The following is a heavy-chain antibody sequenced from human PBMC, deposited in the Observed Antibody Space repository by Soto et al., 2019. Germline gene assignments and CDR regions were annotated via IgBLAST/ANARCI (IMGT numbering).Heavy chain of an antibody. Sequence: XGSLRPSCAAAGFTLYSYAMSWVRQAPGKGLDWVSGVIGSGAYTSYADAVKGRVTISRDNSKNTLYLQMNSLRAEDTAVYYCAKEGAPNYDFWSPYSSPSRYGMDVWGLGTTVTVSS. V-gene: IGHV3-23*01. D-gene: IGHD3-3*01. CDR1: GFTLYSYA. J-gene: IGHJ6*02. CDR3: AKEGAPNYDFWSPYSSPSRYGMDV. CDR2: VIGSGAYT.